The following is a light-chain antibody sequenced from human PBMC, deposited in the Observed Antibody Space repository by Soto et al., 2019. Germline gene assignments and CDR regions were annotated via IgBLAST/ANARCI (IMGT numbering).Light chain of an antibody. CDR2: DGS. Sequence: DIQLTQSPSSLSTSVGDRATIACQASQVIKGYLNWSQQKPRKAPKLLIYDGSYVETGVTSRFSGSGSGTDFVLTISSLQPEDIATYYCQQYDILPYTFGQGTTLDVK. J-gene: IGKJ2*01. CDR3: QQYDILPYT. CDR1: QVIKGY. V-gene: IGKV1-33*01.